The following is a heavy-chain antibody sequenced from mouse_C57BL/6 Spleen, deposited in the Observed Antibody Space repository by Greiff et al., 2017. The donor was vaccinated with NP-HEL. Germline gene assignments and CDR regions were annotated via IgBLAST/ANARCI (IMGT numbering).Heavy chain of an antibody. J-gene: IGHJ1*03. Sequence: QVQLKESGAELVKPGASVKISCKASGYAFSSYWMNWVKQRPGKGLEWIGQIYPGDGDTNYNGKFKGKATLTADKSSSTAYMQLSSLTSEDSAVYFCARRDSVGYFDVWGTGTTVTVSS. CDR1: GYAFSSYW. V-gene: IGHV1-80*01. CDR2: IYPGDGDT. D-gene: IGHD1-1*02. CDR3: ARRDSVGYFDV.